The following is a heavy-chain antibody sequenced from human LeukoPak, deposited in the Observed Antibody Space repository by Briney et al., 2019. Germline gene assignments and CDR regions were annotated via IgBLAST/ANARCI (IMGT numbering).Heavy chain of an antibody. CDR1: GYTFTSYD. CDR3: ARGLFSYDILTGYYYYYYMDV. Sequence: GASVKVSCKASGYTFTSYDINWVRQATGQGLEWMGWMNPNSGNTGYAQKFQGRVTMTRNTSISTAYMELSSLRSEDPAVYYCARGLFSYDILTGYYYYYYMDVWGKGTTVTVSS. J-gene: IGHJ6*03. CDR2: MNPNSGNT. D-gene: IGHD3-9*01. V-gene: IGHV1-8*01.